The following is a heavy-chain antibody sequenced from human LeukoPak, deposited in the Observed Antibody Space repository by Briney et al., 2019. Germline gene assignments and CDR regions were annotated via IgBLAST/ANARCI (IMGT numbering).Heavy chain of an antibody. J-gene: IGHJ3*01. Sequence: ASVKVSCKASGYTFTRNAVNWVRQAPGQGLEWMGWINTNTGNPTYAQGFTGRFVFSLDTTVSTTFLQISSLKAEDTAVYYCARDSSTGFAHGFDLWGRGTMVTVSS. D-gene: IGHD1-1*01. CDR3: ARDSSTGFAHGFDL. CDR1: GYTFTRNA. CDR2: INTNTGNP. V-gene: IGHV7-4-1*02.